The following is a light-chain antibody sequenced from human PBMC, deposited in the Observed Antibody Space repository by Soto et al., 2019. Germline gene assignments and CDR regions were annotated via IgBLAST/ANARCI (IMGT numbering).Light chain of an antibody. CDR2: GVS. V-gene: IGKV3-15*01. Sequence: EIVITQSPATLSVSPGETDTLSWRASQSVAGNLAWYQQKPGQPPRLLIYGVSTRATGVPARFSGSGSETDFSLTISSLQVEDFALYYCQQSNNWPPLTFGEGTKVDIK. CDR1: QSVAGN. CDR3: QQSNNWPPLT. J-gene: IGKJ4*01.